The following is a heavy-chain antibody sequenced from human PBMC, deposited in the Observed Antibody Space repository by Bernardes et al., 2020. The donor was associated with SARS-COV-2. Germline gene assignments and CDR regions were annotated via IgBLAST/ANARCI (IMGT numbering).Heavy chain of an antibody. Sequence: SETLSLTCTVSGGSISSGSYYWSWIRQPAGKGLEYIGRIYTSGSTNYNPSLKSRVIISLDTSKSQFSLKLSSVTAADTAVYYCARDLAPAGIGVAFDIWGQGIMVTVSS. J-gene: IGHJ3*02. V-gene: IGHV4-61*02. CDR1: GGSISSGSYY. CDR3: ARDLAPAGIGVAFDI. CDR2: IYTSGST. D-gene: IGHD6-13*01.